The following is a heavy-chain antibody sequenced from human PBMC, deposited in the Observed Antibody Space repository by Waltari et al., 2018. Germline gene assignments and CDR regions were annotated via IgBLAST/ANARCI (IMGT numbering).Heavy chain of an antibody. CDR3: ASATGYSSGWWGDDAFDI. CDR2: IYYSGST. V-gene: IGHV4-59*11. J-gene: IGHJ3*02. D-gene: IGHD6-19*01. Sequence: QVQLQESGPGLVKPSETLSLTCTVSGGSISSHYWRWIRQPPGKGLEWIGYIYYSGSTNYNPSLKSRVTISVDTSKNQFSLKLSSVTAADTAVYYCASATGYSSGWWGDDAFDIWGQGTMVTVSS. CDR1: GGSISSHY.